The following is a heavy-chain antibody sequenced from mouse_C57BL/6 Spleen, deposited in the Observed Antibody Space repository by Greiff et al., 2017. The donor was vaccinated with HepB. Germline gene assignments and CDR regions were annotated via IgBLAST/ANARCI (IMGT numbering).Heavy chain of an antibody. CDR2: IYPRDGST. CDR3: ASSASHYYGSSLDY. D-gene: IGHD1-1*01. J-gene: IGHJ2*01. CDR1: GYTFTSYD. V-gene: IGHV1-85*01. Sequence: QVQLKQSGPELVKPGASVKLSCKASGYTFTSYDINWVKQRPGQGLEWIGWIYPRDGSTKYNEKFKGKATLTVDTSSSTAYMELHSLTSEDSAVYFCASSASHYYGSSLDYWGQGTTRTVSS.